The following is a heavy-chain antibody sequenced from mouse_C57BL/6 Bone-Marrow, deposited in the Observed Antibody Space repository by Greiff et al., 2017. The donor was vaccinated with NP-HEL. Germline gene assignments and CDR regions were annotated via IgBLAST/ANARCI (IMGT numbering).Heavy chain of an antibody. Sequence: QVQLQQSGAELVKPGASVKMSCKASGYTFTSYWITWVKRRPGQGLEWIGDIYPGSGSTNYNEKFKSKATLTVDTSSSTAYMQLSSLTSEDSAVYYCARGIYYDYDAYWYFDVWGTGTTVTVSS. CDR2: IYPGSGST. D-gene: IGHD2-4*01. CDR1: GYTFTSYW. CDR3: ARGIYYDYDAYWYFDV. J-gene: IGHJ1*03. V-gene: IGHV1-55*01.